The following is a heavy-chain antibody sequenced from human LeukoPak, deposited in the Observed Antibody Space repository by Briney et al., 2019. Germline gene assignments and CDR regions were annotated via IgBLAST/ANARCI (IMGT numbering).Heavy chain of an antibody. CDR2: INPSGGST. J-gene: IGHJ6*02. CDR1: GYTFTSYY. Sequence: VSVKVSCKASGYTFTSYYMHWVRQAPGQGLEWMGIINPSGGSTSYAQKFQGRVTMTRDTSTSTVYMELSSLRSEDTAVYYCARTGEAYYYGMDVWGQGTTVTVSS. CDR3: ARTGEAYYYGMDV. D-gene: IGHD3/OR15-3a*01. V-gene: IGHV1-46*01.